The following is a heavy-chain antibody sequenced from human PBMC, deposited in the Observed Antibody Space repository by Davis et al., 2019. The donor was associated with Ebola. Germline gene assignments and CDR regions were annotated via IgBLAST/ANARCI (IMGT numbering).Heavy chain of an antibody. CDR2: ISGSGGST. Sequence: GGSLRLSCAASGFTFSNYAMSWVRLAPGKGLEWVSGISGSGGSTYYADSVKGRFTISRDNSKNTLYLQLNRLRAEDTAVYYCAKGGVAGKEDRNYYYVMDVWGKGTTVTVFS. CDR3: AKGGVAGKEDRNYYYVMDV. J-gene: IGHJ6*04. CDR1: GFTFSNYA. V-gene: IGHV3-23*01. D-gene: IGHD6-19*01.